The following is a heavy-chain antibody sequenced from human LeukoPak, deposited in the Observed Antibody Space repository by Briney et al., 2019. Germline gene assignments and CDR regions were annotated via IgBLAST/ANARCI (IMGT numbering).Heavy chain of an antibody. CDR2: IYTSGST. CDR1: GGSISSYY. Sequence: SETLSLTCTVSGGSISSYYWSWIRQPAGKGLEWIGRIYTSGSTNYNPSLKSRVTISVDTSKNQFSLKLSSVTAADTAVYYCARDQYSSGWYGGDYHYYYMDVWGKGTTVTISS. D-gene: IGHD6-19*01. J-gene: IGHJ6*03. V-gene: IGHV4-4*07. CDR3: ARDQYSSGWYGGDYHYYYMDV.